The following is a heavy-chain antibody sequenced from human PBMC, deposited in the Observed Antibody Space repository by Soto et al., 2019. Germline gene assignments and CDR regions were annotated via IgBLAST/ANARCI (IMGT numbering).Heavy chain of an antibody. D-gene: IGHD3-10*01. Sequence: QLQLQESGPGLVKPSETLSLTCTVSGGSISRSSYYWGWIRQPPGKGLVWIGSIYYSGSTYYNPSLKSRVTISVDTSKSQFSLKLGSVTAADTAVYYCASPIGGHLDHTQTRGNWFDPWGQGTLVTVSS. V-gene: IGHV4-39*01. CDR2: IYYSGST. CDR3: ASPIGGHLDHTQTRGNWFDP. CDR1: GGSISRSSYY. J-gene: IGHJ5*02.